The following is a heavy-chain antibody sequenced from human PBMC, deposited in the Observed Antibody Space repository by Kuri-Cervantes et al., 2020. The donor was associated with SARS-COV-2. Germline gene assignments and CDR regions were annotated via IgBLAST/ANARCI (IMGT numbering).Heavy chain of an antibody. D-gene: IGHD6-19*01. Sequence: ASVKVSCKASGYTFTSYGISWVRQAPGQGLEWMGWISAYNGNTNYAQKLQGRVTMTTDTSTSTAYMELRSLRSDDTAVYYCARESPLPIAVAANYYYYGIDVWGQGTTVTVSS. J-gene: IGHJ6*02. V-gene: IGHV1-18*01. CDR3: ARESPLPIAVAANYYYYGIDV. CDR2: ISAYNGNT. CDR1: GYTFTSYG.